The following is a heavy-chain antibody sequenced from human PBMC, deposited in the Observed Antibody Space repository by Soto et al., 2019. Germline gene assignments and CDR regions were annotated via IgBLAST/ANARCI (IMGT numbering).Heavy chain of an antibody. J-gene: IGHJ5*02. V-gene: IGHV4-39*01. D-gene: IGHD6-13*01. CDR1: SGSSYN. CDR2: IYYSGST. CDR3: ARHSYSSSWYNWFDP. Sequence: SGSSYNRGWIRQPPGKGLEWIGSIYYSGSTYYNPSLKSRVTISVDTSKNQFSLKLSSVTAADTAVYYCARHSYSSSWYNWFDPWGQGTLVTVSS.